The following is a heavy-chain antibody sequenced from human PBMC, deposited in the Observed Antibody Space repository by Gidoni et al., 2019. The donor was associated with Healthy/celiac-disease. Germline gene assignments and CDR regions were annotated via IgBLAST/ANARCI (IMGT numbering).Heavy chain of an antibody. Sequence: QVQLQESGPGLVKPSETLSLTCTVPGGSISSYSWSWIRQPPGKGLEWIGYIYYSGSTNYNPSLKSRVTISVDTSKNQFSLKLSSVTAADTAVYYCARDNYDILTGYSYNWFDPWGQGTLVTVSS. CDR3: ARDNYDILTGYSYNWFDP. CDR2: IYYSGST. CDR1: GGSISSYS. D-gene: IGHD3-9*01. V-gene: IGHV4-59*01. J-gene: IGHJ5*02.